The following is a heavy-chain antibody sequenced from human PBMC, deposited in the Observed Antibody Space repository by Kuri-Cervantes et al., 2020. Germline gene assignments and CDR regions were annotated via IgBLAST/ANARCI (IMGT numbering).Heavy chain of an antibody. CDR2: ISSSSSTI. CDR1: GFTFSDYY. V-gene: IGHV3-11*04. CDR3: ARVSGEWFGPMDV. Sequence: GGSLRLSCAASGFTFSDYYMSWIRQAPGKGLEWVSYISSSSSTIYYADSVKGRFTISRDNAKNSLYLQMNSLRDEDTAVYYCARVSGEWFGPMDVWGQGTTVTVSS. J-gene: IGHJ6*02. D-gene: IGHD3-3*01.